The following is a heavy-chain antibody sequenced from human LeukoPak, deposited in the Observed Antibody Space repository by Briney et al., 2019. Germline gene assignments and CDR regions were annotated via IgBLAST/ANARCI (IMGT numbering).Heavy chain of an antibody. J-gene: IGHJ3*02. Sequence: PSETLSLTCAVYGGSFSGYYWSWIRQPPGKGLEWIGEINHSGSTYYNPSLKSRVTISVDTSKNQFSLKLSSVTAADTAVYYCARPLRYFDWKDAFDIWGQGTMVTVSS. V-gene: IGHV4-34*01. CDR3: ARPLRYFDWKDAFDI. CDR2: INHSGST. D-gene: IGHD3-9*01. CDR1: GGSFSGYY.